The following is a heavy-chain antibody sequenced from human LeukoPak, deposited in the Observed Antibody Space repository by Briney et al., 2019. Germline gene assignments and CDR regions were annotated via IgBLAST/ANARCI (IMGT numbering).Heavy chain of an antibody. J-gene: IGHJ3*02. CDR2: IYYSGST. V-gene: IGHV4-59*01. CDR3: AGRDYYDSSGYHDAFDI. Sequence: PSETLSLTCTVSGGFISSYYWSWIRQPPGKGLEWIGYIYYSGSTNYNPSLKSRVTISVDTSKNQFSLKLSSVTAADTAVYYCAGRDYYDSSGYHDAFDIWGQGTMVTVSS. D-gene: IGHD3-22*01. CDR1: GGFISSYY.